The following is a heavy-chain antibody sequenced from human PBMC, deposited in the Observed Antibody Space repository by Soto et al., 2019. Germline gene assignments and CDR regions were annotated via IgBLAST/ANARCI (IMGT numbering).Heavy chain of an antibody. V-gene: IGHV1-18*01. J-gene: IGHJ4*02. CDR2: ISAYNGKT. CDR3: ARDRLIAVTGLLHY. CDR1: GYPFTSYG. D-gene: IGHD6-19*01. Sequence: QVQLVQSGAEVKKPGASVKVSCKTSGYPFTSYGIHWVRQAPGQGPEWMGWISAYNGKTSYTQKFQGRVTMTTGTATSTAYMELRSLRSDDTAVYYCARDRLIAVTGLLHYWGQGTLVTVSS.